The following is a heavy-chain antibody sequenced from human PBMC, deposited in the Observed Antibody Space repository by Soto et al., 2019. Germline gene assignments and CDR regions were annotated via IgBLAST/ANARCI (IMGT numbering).Heavy chain of an antibody. CDR2: IYYSGST. J-gene: IGHJ6*02. Sequence: QVQLQESGPGLVKPSETLSLTCTVSGGSISSSSHYWGWVRQPPGKGLERIGNIYYSGSTYYNPSLKSRRPIVLDTSKHQFSLKLGSVTAADTAVYYCARVPRYPGYDLWSGSHNYGIDVLGQGTTVTVSS. CDR1: GGSISSSSHY. CDR3: ARVPRYPGYDLWSGSHNYGIDV. D-gene: IGHD3-3*01. V-gene: IGHV4-39*01.